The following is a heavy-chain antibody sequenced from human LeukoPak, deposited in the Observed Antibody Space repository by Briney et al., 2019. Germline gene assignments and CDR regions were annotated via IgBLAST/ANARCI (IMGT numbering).Heavy chain of an antibody. D-gene: IGHD4-11*01. CDR1: GFNFTRFV. CDR2: IKEDGSVK. Sequence: GGSLRLSCAASGFNFTRFVMTWVRQAPGRGLECVANIKEDGSVKNYVDSVKGRFTISRDNAKNSLFLQMNSLRAEDTAVYYCARERYGNYNWGQGTLVTVSS. CDR3: ARERYGNYN. J-gene: IGHJ4*02. V-gene: IGHV3-7*03.